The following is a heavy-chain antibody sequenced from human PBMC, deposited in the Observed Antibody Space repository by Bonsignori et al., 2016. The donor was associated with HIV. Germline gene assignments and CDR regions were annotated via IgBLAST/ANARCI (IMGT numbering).Heavy chain of an antibody. CDR3: AKYREQQLVHFDY. Sequence: VRQAPGKGLEWVSAISGSGGSTYYADSVKGRFTISRDNSKNTLYLQMNSLRAEDTAVYYCAKYREQQLVHFDYWGQGTLVTVSS. D-gene: IGHD6-13*01. CDR2: ISGSGGST. V-gene: IGHV3-23*01. J-gene: IGHJ4*02.